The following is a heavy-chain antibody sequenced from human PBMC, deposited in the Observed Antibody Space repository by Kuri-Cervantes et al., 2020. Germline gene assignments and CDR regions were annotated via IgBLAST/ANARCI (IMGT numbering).Heavy chain of an antibody. Sequence: GESLKISCAASGFTFSSFGFHWVRQAPGKGLEWVALIWYDGYGKYYADSVKGRFTISRDNSKNTLYLQMNSLKTEDTAVYYCTAQLGYYFDYWGQGTLVTVSS. D-gene: IGHD3-16*01. CDR3: TAQLGYYFDY. CDR1: GFTFSSFG. J-gene: IGHJ4*02. V-gene: IGHV3-33*01. CDR2: IWYDGYGK.